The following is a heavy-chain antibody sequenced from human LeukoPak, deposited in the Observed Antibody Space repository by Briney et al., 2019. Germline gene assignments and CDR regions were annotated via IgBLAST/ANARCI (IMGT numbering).Heavy chain of an antibody. Sequence: PGGSLRLSCAASGFTFSSYWMSWVRQAPGKGLEWVANIKQDGSEKYYVDSVKGRFTISRDNAKNSLYLQMNSLRAEDTAVYYCASHDYYGSGSYSQSYWGQGTLVTVSS. CDR3: ASHDYYGSGSYSQSY. CDR1: GFTFSSYW. V-gene: IGHV3-7*01. CDR2: IKQDGSEK. D-gene: IGHD3-10*01. J-gene: IGHJ4*02.